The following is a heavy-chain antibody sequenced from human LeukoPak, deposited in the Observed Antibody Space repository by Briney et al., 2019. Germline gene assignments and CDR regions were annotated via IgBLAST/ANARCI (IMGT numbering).Heavy chain of an antibody. CDR2: ISGSGST. CDR1: GFTFSSYA. V-gene: IGHV3-23*01. CDR3: AKNGGFWSGYYMYYFDY. J-gene: IGHJ4*02. D-gene: IGHD3-3*01. Sequence: GGSLRLSCAASGFTFSSYAMSWVRQAPGKELEWVSAISGSGSTYYADSVKGRFTISRDNTKNTLYLQMNSLRAEDTAVYYCAKNGGFWSGYYMYYFDYWGQGTLVTVSS.